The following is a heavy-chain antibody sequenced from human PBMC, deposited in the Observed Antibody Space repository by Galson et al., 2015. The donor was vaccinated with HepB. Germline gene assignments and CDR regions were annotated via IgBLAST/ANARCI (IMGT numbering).Heavy chain of an antibody. D-gene: IGHD2-21*02. Sequence: SVKVSCKASGYTFTSYYMHWVRQAPGQGLEWMGIINPSGGSTSYAQKFQGRVTMTRDTSTSTVYMELSSLRSEDTAVYNCARDQPGGGVVTAYDAFDIWGQGTMVTVSS. CDR3: ARDQPGGGVVTAYDAFDI. J-gene: IGHJ3*02. CDR2: INPSGGST. V-gene: IGHV1-46*01. CDR1: GYTFTSYY.